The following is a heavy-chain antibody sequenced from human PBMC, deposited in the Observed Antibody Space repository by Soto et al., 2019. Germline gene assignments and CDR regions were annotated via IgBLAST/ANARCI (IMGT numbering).Heavy chain of an antibody. Sequence: EVQLLESGGGLVQPGGSLRLSCAASGFTFSSYAMSWVRQAPGKGLEWVSAISGSGGSTYYADSVKGRFTISRDNSKNTWYLKINSRRAENTAVYYCAKAAVIVVSDNWFAPWGQGTLVTVSS. V-gene: IGHV3-23*01. CDR1: GFTFSSYA. CDR3: AKAAVIVVSDNWFAP. J-gene: IGHJ5*02. D-gene: IGHD2-2*01. CDR2: ISGSGGST.